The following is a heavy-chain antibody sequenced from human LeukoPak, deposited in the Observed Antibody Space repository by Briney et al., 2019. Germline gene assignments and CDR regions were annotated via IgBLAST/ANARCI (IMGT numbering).Heavy chain of an antibody. CDR1: GYSFASYW. Sequence: GESLEISCKGSGYSFASYWIAWVRQMPGKRLEWMGIIYPRDSDTKYNPSFQGQVSISADKSISTAYLQWSSLQASDTAIYFCARSHSSTLTWFDPWGQGTLVTVSS. J-gene: IGHJ5*02. CDR2: IYPRDSDT. V-gene: IGHV5-51*01. CDR3: ARSHSSTLTWFDP.